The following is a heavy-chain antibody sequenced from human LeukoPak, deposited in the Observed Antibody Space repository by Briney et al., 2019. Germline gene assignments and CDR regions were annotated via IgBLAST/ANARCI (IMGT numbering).Heavy chain of an antibody. V-gene: IGHV3-7*01. Sequence: GGSLRLSCAASGFTFSSYWMSWVRQAPGKGLEWVANIKQDGSEKYYVDSVKGRFTISRDNAKNPLYLQMNSLRAEDTAVYYCAREYCSSTSCYSDAFDIWGQGTMVTVSS. CDR1: GFTFSSYW. J-gene: IGHJ3*02. CDR2: IKQDGSEK. D-gene: IGHD2-2*01. CDR3: AREYCSSTSCYSDAFDI.